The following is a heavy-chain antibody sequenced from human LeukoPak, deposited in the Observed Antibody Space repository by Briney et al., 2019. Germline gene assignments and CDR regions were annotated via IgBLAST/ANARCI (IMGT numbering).Heavy chain of an antibody. CDR1: GGSISSSSYY. V-gene: IGHV4-39*07. J-gene: IGHJ4*02. CDR3: AREDILTGYYQDRYFDY. Sequence: PSETLSLTCTVSGGSISSSSYYWGWLRQPPGMGLDWSVSIYYSGSTYYNPSLKSRVTISVDTSKNQFSLKLSSVTAADTAVYYCAREDILTGYYQDRYFDYWGQGTLVTVSS. D-gene: IGHD3-9*01. CDR2: IYYSGST.